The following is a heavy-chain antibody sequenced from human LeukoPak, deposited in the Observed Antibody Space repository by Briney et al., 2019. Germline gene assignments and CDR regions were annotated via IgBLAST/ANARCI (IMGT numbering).Heavy chain of an antibody. CDR1: GGSISSYY. V-gene: IGHV4-59*01. Sequence: PSETLSLTCTVSGGSISSYYWSWIRPPPGKGREWIGYIYYSGSTNYNPSLKSRVTISVDTSKSQFSLKLSSVTAADTAVYYCASDSGWYDAFDIWGQGTMVTVSS. D-gene: IGHD6-19*01. J-gene: IGHJ3*02. CDR3: ASDSGWYDAFDI. CDR2: IYYSGST.